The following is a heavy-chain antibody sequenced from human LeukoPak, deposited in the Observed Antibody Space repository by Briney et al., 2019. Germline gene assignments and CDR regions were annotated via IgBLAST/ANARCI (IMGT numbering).Heavy chain of an antibody. J-gene: IGHJ4*02. CDR3: ARDSPGIAAAGHDY. Sequence: ASVKVSCKASGYTFTGYYMHWVRQAPGQGLEWIGWINPNSGGTNYAQKFQGRVTMTRDTSISTAYMELSRLRSDDTAVYYCARDSPGIAAAGHDYWGQGTLVTVSS. CDR1: GYTFTGYY. D-gene: IGHD6-13*01. V-gene: IGHV1-2*02. CDR2: INPNSGGT.